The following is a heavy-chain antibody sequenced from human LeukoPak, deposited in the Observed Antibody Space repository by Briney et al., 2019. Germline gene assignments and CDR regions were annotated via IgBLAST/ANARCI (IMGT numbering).Heavy chain of an antibody. CDR2: ISYSGST. CDR3: ARVGRWYSSGWYAYYYYMDV. J-gene: IGHJ6*03. CDR1: GGSISSYY. Sequence: SSETLSLTCTVSGGSISSYYWSWIRQPPGKGLEWIGNISYSGSTNYNPSLKSRVTISVDTSKNQFSLKLSSVTAADTAVYYCARVGRWYSSGWYAYYYYMDVWGKGTTVTVSS. V-gene: IGHV4-59*01. D-gene: IGHD6-19*01.